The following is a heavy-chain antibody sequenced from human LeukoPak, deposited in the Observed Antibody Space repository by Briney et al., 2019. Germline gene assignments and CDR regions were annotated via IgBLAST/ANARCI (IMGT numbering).Heavy chain of an antibody. D-gene: IGHD5-18*01. V-gene: IGHV4-31*03. J-gene: IGHJ4*02. CDR3: ARDHGYSYGYTDY. Sequence: PSETLSLTCTVSGGSISSGGYYWSWIRQLPGKGLEWIGYIYYSGSTYYNPSLKSRVTISADTSKNQFSLNLSSVTAADTAVYYCARDHGYSYGYTDYWGQGTLVTVSS. CDR1: GGSISSGGYY. CDR2: IYYSGST.